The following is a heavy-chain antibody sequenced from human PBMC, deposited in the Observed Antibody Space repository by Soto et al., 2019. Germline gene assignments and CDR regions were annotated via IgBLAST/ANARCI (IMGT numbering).Heavy chain of an antibody. D-gene: IGHD3-3*01. CDR3: ARLXYHFWDGTHYNFYGMDV. Sequence: GESLKISCKGSGYNFATHWIGWVRQMPGKGLEWMGIIYPGDSDSRYNPSFQGQVTISADKSINTAYLQWSSLKASDTAMYYCARLXYHFWDGTHYNFYGMDVWGQGTTVTVSS. J-gene: IGHJ6*02. CDR2: IYPGDSDS. V-gene: IGHV5-51*01. CDR1: GYNFATHW.